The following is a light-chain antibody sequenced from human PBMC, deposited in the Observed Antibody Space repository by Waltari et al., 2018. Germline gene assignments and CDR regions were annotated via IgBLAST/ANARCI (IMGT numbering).Light chain of an antibody. V-gene: IGKV4-1*01. CDR2: WAS. CDR3: QKYYSSPRT. CDR1: QSVLYSSDNKNY. J-gene: IGKJ1*01. Sequence: DIVMTQSPDSLAVSLGERATVNCKSSQSVLYSSDNKNYLVWYQQKPGQPPKLLIYWASTRESGVPDRFSGSGSGTDFTLTISSLQAEDVAVYYCQKYYSSPRTFGQGTKVEIK.